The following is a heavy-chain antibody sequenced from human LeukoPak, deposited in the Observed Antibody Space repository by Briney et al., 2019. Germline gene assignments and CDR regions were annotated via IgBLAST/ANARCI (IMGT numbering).Heavy chain of an antibody. V-gene: IGHV5-10-1*01. J-gene: IGHJ4*02. CDR1: GYSFTNYW. CDR3: ARHLGGYTHFDY. Sequence: GESLRISCKGSGYSFTNYWITWVRQMPGKGLECVGKIDPSDFYTNYSPSFQGHVTISADKSINTAYLQWSSLEASDTAIYFCARHLGGYTHFDYWGQGTLVTVSS. CDR2: IDPSDFYT. D-gene: IGHD3-22*01.